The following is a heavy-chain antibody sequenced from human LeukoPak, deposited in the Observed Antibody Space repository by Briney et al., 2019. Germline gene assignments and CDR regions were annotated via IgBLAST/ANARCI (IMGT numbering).Heavy chain of an antibody. CDR3: ARDYYDSSGYSRFDP. J-gene: IGHJ5*02. CDR1: GYXFIDYY. V-gene: IGHV1-2*02. D-gene: IGHD3-22*01. Sequence: GASVKVSCKPSGYXFIDYYLHWVRQAPGQGLEWMGCINPNTGDTNSAQNFQGRVTMTRDTSISTAYMEVSRLRSDDTAVYYCARDYYDSSGYSRFDPWGQGTLVTVSS. CDR2: INPNTGDT.